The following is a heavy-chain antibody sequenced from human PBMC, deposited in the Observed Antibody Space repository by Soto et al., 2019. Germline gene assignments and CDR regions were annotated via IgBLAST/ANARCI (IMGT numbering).Heavy chain of an antibody. CDR3: ARSTTVVTPEDY. V-gene: IGHV1-2*04. Sequence: QVQLVQSGAEVKKPGASVKVSCKASGYTFTGYYMHWVRQAPGQGLEWMGWINPNSGGTSYAQKFQGWVTMTRDTSISTAYMELSRLRSDDTAVYYCARSTTVVTPEDYWGQGTLVTVSS. D-gene: IGHD4-17*01. CDR1: GYTFTGYY. CDR2: INPNSGGT. J-gene: IGHJ4*02.